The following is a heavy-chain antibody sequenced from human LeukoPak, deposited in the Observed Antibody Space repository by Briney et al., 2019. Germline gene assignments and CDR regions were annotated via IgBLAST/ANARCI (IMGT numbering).Heavy chain of an antibody. CDR2: ISRSSSTI. CDR1: GFTFSSYS. V-gene: IGHV3-48*01. CDR3: ARDASRYCSGGNCYSGLLGYFDY. D-gene: IGHD2-15*01. Sequence: PGGSLRLSCAASGFTFSSYSMNWVRQAPGKGLEWVSSISRSSSTIKYADSVKGRFTISRDNAKNSLYLQMNSLRAEDTAVYYCARDASRYCSGGNCYSGLLGYFDYWGQGTLFTVSS. J-gene: IGHJ4*02.